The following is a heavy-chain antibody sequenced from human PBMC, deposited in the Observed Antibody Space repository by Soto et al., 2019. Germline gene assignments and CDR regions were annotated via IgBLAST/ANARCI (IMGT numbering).Heavy chain of an antibody. CDR2: IYYSRST. CDR1: GGSVSSGSYY. D-gene: IGHD2-15*01. Sequence: SETLSLTCTVSGGSVSSGSYYWSWIRQPPGKGLEWIGYIYYSRSTNYNPSLKSRVTISVDTSKNQFSLKLSSVTAADTAVYYCARVRRVVVVAATLNYFDYWGQGTLVTVSS. J-gene: IGHJ4*02. V-gene: IGHV4-61*01. CDR3: ARVRRVVVVAATLNYFDY.